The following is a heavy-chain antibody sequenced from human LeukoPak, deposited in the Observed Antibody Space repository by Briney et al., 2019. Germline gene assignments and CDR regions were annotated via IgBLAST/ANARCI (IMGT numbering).Heavy chain of an antibody. J-gene: IGHJ3*02. CDR2: IYYSGST. CDR1: GFTFSSYA. CDR3: ARHGIHYDFWSGSPRAFDI. V-gene: IGHV4-39*01. Sequence: QTGGSLRLSCAASGFTFSSYAMSWVRQPPGKGLEWIGSIYYSGSTYYNPSLKSRVTISVDTSKNQFSLKLSSVTAADTAVYYCARHGIHYDFWSGSPRAFDIWGQGTMVTVSS. D-gene: IGHD3-3*01.